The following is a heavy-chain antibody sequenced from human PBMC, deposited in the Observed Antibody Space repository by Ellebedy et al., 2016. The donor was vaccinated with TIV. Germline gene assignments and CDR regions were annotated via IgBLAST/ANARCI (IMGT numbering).Heavy chain of an antibody. Sequence: SLKISXAASGFTFEDYAMHWVRQAPGKGLEWVSTISWNSNNINNADSVKGRFTISRDNANNALYLEMNSLRPDDTAFYYCVKARYIGYDGDAFDVWGQGTLVSVSS. D-gene: IGHD5-12*01. CDR1: GFTFEDYA. V-gene: IGHV3-9*01. CDR2: ISWNSNNI. CDR3: VKARYIGYDGDAFDV. J-gene: IGHJ3*01.